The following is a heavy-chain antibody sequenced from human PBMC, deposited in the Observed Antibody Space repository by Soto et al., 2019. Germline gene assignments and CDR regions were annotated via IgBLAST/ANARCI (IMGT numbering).Heavy chain of an antibody. CDR2: FDPEDGET. D-gene: IGHD3-22*01. Sequence: ASVKVSCKASGYTFTGYYMHWVRQAPGKGLEWMGGFDPEDGETIYAQKFQGRVTMTEDTSTDTAYMELSSLRSEDTAVYYCATYSYYYDSSGYYYWGQGTLVTVSS. V-gene: IGHV1-24*01. CDR1: GYTFTGYY. CDR3: ATYSYYYDSSGYYY. J-gene: IGHJ4*02.